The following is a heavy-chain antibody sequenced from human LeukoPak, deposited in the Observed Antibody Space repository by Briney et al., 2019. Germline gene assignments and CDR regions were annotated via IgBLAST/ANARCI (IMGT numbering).Heavy chain of an antibody. CDR3: AGAMDYYDSSGYYFFDY. D-gene: IGHD3-22*01. J-gene: IGHJ4*02. CDR2: ISAYNGNT. V-gene: IGHV1-18*01. Sequence: GASVKVSCKASGYTFTSYGISWVRQAPGQGLEWMGWISAYNGNTNYAQKLQGRVTMTTDTSTSTAYMELRSLRSDDTAVYYCAGAMDYYDSSGYYFFDYWGQGTLVTVSS. CDR1: GYTFTSYG.